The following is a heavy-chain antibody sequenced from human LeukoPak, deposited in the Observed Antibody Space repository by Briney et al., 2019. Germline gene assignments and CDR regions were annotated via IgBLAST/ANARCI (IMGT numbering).Heavy chain of an antibody. Sequence: SVKVSCKASGGTFSSYAISWVRQAPGQGLEWMGRIIPILGIANYAQKFQGRVTITADKSTSTAYMELSSLRSEDTAVYYCATNLDGSGSEDYWGQGTLVTVSS. CDR3: ATNLDGSGSEDY. D-gene: IGHD3-10*01. CDR1: GGTFSSYA. V-gene: IGHV1-69*04. J-gene: IGHJ4*02. CDR2: IIPILGIA.